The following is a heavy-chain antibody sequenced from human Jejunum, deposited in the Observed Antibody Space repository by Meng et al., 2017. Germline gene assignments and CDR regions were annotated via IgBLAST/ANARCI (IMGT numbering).Heavy chain of an antibody. CDR3: ARALERGYYFDY. D-gene: IGHD5-24*01. Sequence: LRLSCTVSGDSVSNSFCTWIRQTPGKGLEWIGYMFYSGSTNYNPSLKSRVTISVDTSKNQFSLKQKYVTAADTAVYYGARALERGYYFDYWGQGILVTVSS. J-gene: IGHJ4*02. CDR1: GDSVSNSF. CDR2: MFYSGST. V-gene: IGHV4-59*02.